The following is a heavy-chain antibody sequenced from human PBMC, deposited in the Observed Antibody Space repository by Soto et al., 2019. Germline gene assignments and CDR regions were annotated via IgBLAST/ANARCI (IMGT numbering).Heavy chain of an antibody. Sequence: PGGSLRLSCVVSGFTFSTYWMSWVRLAPGTGLEWVATIKQDGNEKHYVDSVKDRFAISRDNAETSLYLQMSGLRPDDTAVYYCVRGCGRTSCPYYLDVWGRGTTVTVSS. CDR2: IKQDGNEK. CDR1: GFTFSTYW. CDR3: VRGCGRTSCPYYLDV. V-gene: IGHV3-7*01. D-gene: IGHD2-2*01. J-gene: IGHJ6*02.